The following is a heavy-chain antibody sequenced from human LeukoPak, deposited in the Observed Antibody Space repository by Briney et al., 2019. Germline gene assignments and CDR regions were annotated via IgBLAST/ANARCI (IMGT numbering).Heavy chain of an antibody. CDR1: GYSFTSYW. CDR2: IYPGDSDT. CDR3: ARRTDDSSGYYQHYYFDY. J-gene: IGHJ4*02. Sequence: GESLKISCKGSGYSFTSYWIGWVRQMPGKGLEWMGIIYPGDSDTRYSPSFQGQVPISADKSISTAYLQWSSLKASDTAMYYCARRTDDSSGYYQHYYFDYWGQGTLVTVSS. D-gene: IGHD3-22*01. V-gene: IGHV5-51*01.